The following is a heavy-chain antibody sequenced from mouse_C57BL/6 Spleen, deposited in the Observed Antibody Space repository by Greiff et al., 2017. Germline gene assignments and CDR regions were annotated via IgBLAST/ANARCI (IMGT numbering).Heavy chain of an antibody. V-gene: IGHV1-80*01. CDR3: ARRDLGDYYAMDY. CDR2: IYPGDGDT. J-gene: IGHJ4*01. CDR1: GYAFSSYW. Sequence: QFQLQQSGAELVKPGASVKISCKASGYAFSSYWMNWVKQRPGKGLEWIGQIYPGDGDTNYNGKFKGKATLTADKSSSTAYMQLSSLTSEDSAVYFCARRDLGDYYAMDYWGQGTSVTVSS.